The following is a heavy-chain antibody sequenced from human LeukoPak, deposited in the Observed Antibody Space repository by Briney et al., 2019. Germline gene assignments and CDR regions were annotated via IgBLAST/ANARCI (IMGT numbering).Heavy chain of an antibody. Sequence: SETLSLTCTVSGGSISSYYWSWIRQPPGKGLEWIGYIYYSGSTNYNPSLKSRVTISVDTSKNQFSLKLSSVTAADTAVYYCARGRYCYGSGSYYGYYYGMDVWGQGTTVTVSS. J-gene: IGHJ6*02. CDR3: ARGRYCYGSGSYYGYYYGMDV. CDR1: GGSISSYY. D-gene: IGHD3-10*01. V-gene: IGHV4-59*01. CDR2: IYYSGST.